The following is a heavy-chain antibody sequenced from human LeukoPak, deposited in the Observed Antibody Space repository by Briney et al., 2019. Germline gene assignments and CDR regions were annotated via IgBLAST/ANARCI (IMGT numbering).Heavy chain of an antibody. CDR2: ITSDGSST. V-gene: IGHV3-74*01. CDR3: AVSSSSGSGYFDY. CDR1: GVTFSSYW. D-gene: IGHD6-13*01. J-gene: IGHJ4*02. Sequence: GRSLRPSCAASGVTFSSYWVHSGRQAPGKGLGWVSRITSDGSSTSYADSLKGRFTISRANAKNTLYLHMNTLRAEDTAVYYCAVSSSSGSGYFDYWGQGTLVTVSS.